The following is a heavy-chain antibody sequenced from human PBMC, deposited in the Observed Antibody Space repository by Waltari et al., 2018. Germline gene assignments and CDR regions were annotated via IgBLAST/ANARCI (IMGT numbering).Heavy chain of an antibody. Sequence: QVQLQESGPGLVKPSETLSLTCTVSGGSISRYSWSWIRQPPGKGLEWIGYIYYSGSTNYNPSLKSRVTISVDTSKNQFSLKLSSVTAADTAVYYCARGDSSGWYVVDYWGQGTLVTVSS. CDR1: GGSISRYS. D-gene: IGHD6-19*01. V-gene: IGHV4-59*01. CDR3: ARGDSSGWYVVDY. J-gene: IGHJ4*02. CDR2: IYYSGST.